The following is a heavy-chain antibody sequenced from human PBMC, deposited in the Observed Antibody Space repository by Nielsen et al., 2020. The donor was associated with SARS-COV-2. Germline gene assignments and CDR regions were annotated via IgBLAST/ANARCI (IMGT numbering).Heavy chain of an antibody. J-gene: IGHJ4*02. CDR1: GFTFSSYA. CDR3: AKDYDYGDYATLDY. V-gene: IGHV3-23*01. CDR2: ISGSGGST. Sequence: GESLKISCAASGFTFSSYAMSWVRQAPGKGLEWVSAISGSGGSTYYADSVKGRFTISRDNSKNTLYLQMNSLRAEDTAVYYCAKDYDYGDYATLDYWGQGTLVTVSS. D-gene: IGHD4-17*01.